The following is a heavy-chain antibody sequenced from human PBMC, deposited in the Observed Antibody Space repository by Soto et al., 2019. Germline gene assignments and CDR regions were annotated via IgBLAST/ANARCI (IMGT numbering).Heavy chain of an antibody. CDR2: ISAYNGNT. J-gene: IGHJ5*02. CDR1: GYTFTSYG. CDR3: ARDRAETTTGWFDP. Sequence: ASVKVSCKASGYTFTSYGISWVRQAPGQGLEWLGRISAYNGNTNYAQKLQGRVTMTTDTSTSTAYMEVRSLRSDDPAVYYCARDRAETTTGWFDPWGQGTLVTVSS. V-gene: IGHV1-18*04. D-gene: IGHD1-7*01.